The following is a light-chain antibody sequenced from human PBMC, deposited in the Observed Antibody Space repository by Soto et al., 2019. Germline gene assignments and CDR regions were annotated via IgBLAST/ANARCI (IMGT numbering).Light chain of an antibody. J-gene: IGKJ1*01. CDR1: QSISNH. CDR2: AAS. V-gene: IGKV1-17*01. CDR3: QQLNSYPPWT. Sequence: DIQMTQSPSSLSASVEDRVIITCRASQSISNHLNWYQQKPGKAPKLLIYAASTLQSGVPSRFSGSGSGTEFTLTISSLQPEDFATYYCQQLNSYPPWTFGQGTKVDI.